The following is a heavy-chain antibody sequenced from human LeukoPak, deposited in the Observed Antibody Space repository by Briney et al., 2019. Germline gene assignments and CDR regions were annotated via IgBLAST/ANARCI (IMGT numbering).Heavy chain of an antibody. CDR2: IYYSGST. V-gene: IGHV4-39*07. Sequence: PSETLSLTCTVSGGSISSSSYYWGWIRQPPGKGLEWIGSIYYSGSTYYNPSLKSRVTISVDTSKNQFSLKLSSVTAADTAVYYCARLAIAARPFLVGRENWGQGTLVTVSS. CDR3: ARLAIAARPFLVGREN. CDR1: GGSISSSSYY. D-gene: IGHD6-6*01. J-gene: IGHJ4*02.